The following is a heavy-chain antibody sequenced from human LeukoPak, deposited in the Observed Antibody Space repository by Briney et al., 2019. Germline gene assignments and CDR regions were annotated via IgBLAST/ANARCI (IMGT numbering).Heavy chain of an antibody. CDR1: GFTFSSYS. Sequence: GGSLRLSCAASGFTFSSYSMNWVRQAPGKGLEWVALISYDGSNKYYADSVKGRFTISRDNSKNTLYLQMNSLRTEDTAVYYCARVGRRYYFDYWGQGTLVTVSS. CDR2: ISYDGSNK. D-gene: IGHD2-15*01. V-gene: IGHV3-30*03. CDR3: ARVGRRYYFDY. J-gene: IGHJ4*02.